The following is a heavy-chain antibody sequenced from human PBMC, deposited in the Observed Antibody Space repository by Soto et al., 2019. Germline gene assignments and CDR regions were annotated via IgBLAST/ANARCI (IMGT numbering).Heavy chain of an antibody. CDR2: IYWDDDK. J-gene: IGHJ4*02. CDR3: AHTLWFVEFPDFDY. Sequence: QITLKESGPTLVKPTQTLTLTCTFSGFSLSTSGVGVGWIRQPPGKALEWLALIYWDDDKRYSPSLKSRLTITKDTSKNQVVLTMTDMDPVDTATYYCAHTLWFVEFPDFDYWGQGTLVTVSS. CDR1: GFSLSTSGVG. D-gene: IGHD3-10*01. V-gene: IGHV2-5*02.